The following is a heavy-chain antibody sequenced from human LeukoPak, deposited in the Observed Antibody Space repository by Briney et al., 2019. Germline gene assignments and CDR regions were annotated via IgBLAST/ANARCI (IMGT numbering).Heavy chain of an antibody. J-gene: IGHJ5*02. CDR2: INHSGST. V-gene: IGHV4-34*01. D-gene: IGHD3-22*01. Sequence: SETLSLTCAVYGGSFSGYYWSWIRQPPGKGLEWIGEINHSGSTYYNPSLKSRVTISVDTSKNQFSLKLSSVTAADTAVYYCARHLYYYDSSGYYYPNWFDPWGQGTLVTVSS. CDR1: GGSFSGYY. CDR3: ARHLYYYDSSGYYYPNWFDP.